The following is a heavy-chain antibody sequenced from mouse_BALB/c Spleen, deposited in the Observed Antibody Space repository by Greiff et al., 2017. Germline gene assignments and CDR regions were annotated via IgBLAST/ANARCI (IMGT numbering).Heavy chain of an antibody. CDR3: ARGDYGNYGY. Sequence: VQLQQSGAELVKPGASVKLSCTASGFNIKDTYMHWVKQRPEQGLEWIGRIDPANGNTKYDPKFQGKATITADTSSNTAYLQLRSLTSEDTAVYYCARGDYGNYGYWGQGTTLTVSS. V-gene: IGHV14-3*02. CDR2: IDPANGNT. CDR1: GFNIKDTY. J-gene: IGHJ2*01. D-gene: IGHD2-1*01.